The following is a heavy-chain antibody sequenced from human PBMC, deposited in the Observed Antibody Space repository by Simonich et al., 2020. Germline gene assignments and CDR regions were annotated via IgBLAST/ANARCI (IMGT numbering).Heavy chain of an antibody. D-gene: IGHD2-15*01. V-gene: IGHV3-33*01. CDR1: GFTFSSYG. CDR2: IWYDGSNK. CDR3: ARDRYCSSGSCYYFDY. J-gene: IGHJ4*02. Sequence: QVQLVESVGGVVQPGRSLRLSCAASGFTFSSYGMHWVRQAPGKGLEWVAVIWYDGSNKYYADSVKGRFTISRDNSKNTLYLQMNSLRAEDTAVYYCARDRYCSSGSCYYFDYWGQGTLVTVSS.